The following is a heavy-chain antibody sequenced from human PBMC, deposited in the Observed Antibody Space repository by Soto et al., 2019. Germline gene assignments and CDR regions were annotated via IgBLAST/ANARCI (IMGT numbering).Heavy chain of an antibody. D-gene: IGHD2-2*01. J-gene: IGHJ6*02. CDR2: IYYSGST. V-gene: IGHV4-31*03. Sequence: PSETLSLTCTVSGGSISSGGYYWSWLRQHPGKGLEWIGYIYYSGSTYYNPSLKSRVTISVDTPKNQFSLKLSSVTAADTAVYYYAREGCSSTSCYGPYGMDVWGQGTTVTVSS. CDR1: GGSISSGGYY. CDR3: AREGCSSTSCYGPYGMDV.